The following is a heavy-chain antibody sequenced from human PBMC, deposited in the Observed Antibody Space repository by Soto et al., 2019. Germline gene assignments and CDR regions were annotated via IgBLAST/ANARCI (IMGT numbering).Heavy chain of an antibody. D-gene: IGHD7-27*01. J-gene: IGHJ6*02. CDR2: IYYTGSA. CDR1: GGAIDRGGYY. Sequence: SETLSLTCKVSGGAIDRGGYYWCWIRQHPGKGLEWIGHIYYTGSAYYKPSLKSRVSMSIDTSQNQFSLELISVTAADTAVYYCARVGTSYARRGLDVWGQGTTVTVSS. CDR3: ARVGTSYARRGLDV. V-gene: IGHV4-31*03.